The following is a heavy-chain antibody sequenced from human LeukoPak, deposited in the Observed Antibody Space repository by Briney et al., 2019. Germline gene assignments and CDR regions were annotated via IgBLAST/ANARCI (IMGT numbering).Heavy chain of an antibody. Sequence: GGSLTLSCAASGFTFDDYGMSWVRQAPGKGLEWVSGINWNGGSTGYADSVKGRFTISRDNAKNSLYLQMNSLRAEDTALYYCARDGPGYSSSWYGDYWGQGTLVTVSS. V-gene: IGHV3-20*04. CDR3: ARDGPGYSSSWYGDY. J-gene: IGHJ4*02. D-gene: IGHD6-13*01. CDR1: GFTFDDYG. CDR2: INWNGGST.